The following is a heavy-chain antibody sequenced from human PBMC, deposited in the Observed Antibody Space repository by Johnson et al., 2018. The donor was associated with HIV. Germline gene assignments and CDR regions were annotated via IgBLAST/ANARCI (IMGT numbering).Heavy chain of an antibody. CDR2: INSDGSST. Sequence: VQLVESGGGLVQPGGSLRLSCAASEFTFSNYWMHWVRQGLGKGLVWVSRINSDGSSTSYADSVKGRFTISRDNAKNTLYLQMNSLRAEDTAVYYCARSGYCTTSSCTDDAFDIWGQGTMVTVSS. J-gene: IGHJ3*02. V-gene: IGHV3-74*02. D-gene: IGHD2-2*01. CDR1: EFTFSNYW. CDR3: ARSGYCTTSSCTDDAFDI.